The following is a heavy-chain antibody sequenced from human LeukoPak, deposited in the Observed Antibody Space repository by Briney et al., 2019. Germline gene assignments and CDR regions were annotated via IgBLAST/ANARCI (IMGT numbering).Heavy chain of an antibody. CDR3: IRDFRSADL. Sequence: QTGGSLRLSCVASRFTFSNYWMHWVRQPPGKGLVWVSRIYVDGRMTNYADSVKGRFTISRDNAKNTVYLEMNSLSVEDTATYYCIRDFRSADLWGQGTLLTVSS. CDR2: IYVDGRMT. V-gene: IGHV3-74*01. J-gene: IGHJ5*02. CDR1: RFTFSNYW.